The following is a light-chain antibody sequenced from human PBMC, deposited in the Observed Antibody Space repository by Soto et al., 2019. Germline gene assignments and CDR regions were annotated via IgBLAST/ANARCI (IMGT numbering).Light chain of an antibody. CDR2: GAS. J-gene: IGKJ4*01. CDR3: QQYHTWPIT. Sequence: EIVMAQYPATLSVSPGESVTLSCRASQTVGRNLAWYQHRPGQAPRLLIYGASTRATGIPARFSGSGSGTEFTLTISSLQSEDCAIDYGQQYHTWPITFGGGTKVDIK. V-gene: IGKV3-15*01. CDR1: QTVGRN.